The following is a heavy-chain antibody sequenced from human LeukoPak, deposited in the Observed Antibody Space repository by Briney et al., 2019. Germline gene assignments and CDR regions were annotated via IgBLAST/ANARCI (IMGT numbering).Heavy chain of an antibody. CDR2: IYTSGST. V-gene: IGHV4-4*07. D-gene: IGHD2-2*01. CDR3: ARDHHCSSTSCLNYFDY. CDR1: GGSISSYY. Sequence: SETLSLTCTVSGGSISSYYWSWIRQPAGKGLEWIGRIYTSGSTNYNPSLKSRVTMSVDTSKNQFSLKLSSVTAADTAVYYCARDHHCSSTSCLNYFDYWGQGTLVTVSS. J-gene: IGHJ4*02.